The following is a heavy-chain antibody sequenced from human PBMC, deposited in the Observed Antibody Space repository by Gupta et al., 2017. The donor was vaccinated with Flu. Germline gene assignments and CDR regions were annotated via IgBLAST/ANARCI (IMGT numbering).Heavy chain of an antibody. J-gene: IGHJ3*02. Sequence: WVRQSPGVGVGWMGAIRPIYGTTNYAQKFQSRVRITADKSANTVYMELGSVRSEDTAVYYCAIGRVTTRANYSYEAIFDIWDKGQRAPSLQ. CDR3: AIGRVTTRANYSYEAIFDI. CDR2: IRPIYGTT. D-gene: IGHD3-22*01. V-gene: IGHV1-69*06.